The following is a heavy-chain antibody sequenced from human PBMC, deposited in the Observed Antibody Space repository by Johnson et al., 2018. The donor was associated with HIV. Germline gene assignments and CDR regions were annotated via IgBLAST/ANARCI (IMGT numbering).Heavy chain of an antibody. J-gene: IGHJ3*02. Sequence: EVQLVESGGGLVQPGGSLRLSCAASGFTFSSYWMHWVRQATGKGLVWVSRINSDGSSTSYADSVKGRFTISRDNAKNTLYLQMNSLRAEDTAVYYCARQGGANDAFDIWGQGTMVTVSS. D-gene: IGHD1-26*01. CDR3: ARQGGANDAFDI. CDR2: INSDGSST. V-gene: IGHV3-74*01. CDR1: GFTFSSYW.